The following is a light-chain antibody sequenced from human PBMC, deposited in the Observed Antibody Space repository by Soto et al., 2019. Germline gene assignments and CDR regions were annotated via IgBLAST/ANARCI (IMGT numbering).Light chain of an antibody. J-gene: IGKJ2*01. CDR3: QQYGSSPPVYT. V-gene: IGKV3-20*01. CDR2: GAS. CDR1: QSVSSSY. Sequence: EIVLTQSPGTLSLSPGERATLSCRASQSVSSSYLAWYQQKPGQAPRLLIYGASSMATGIPDRFSGSGSGTDFTLTISRLEPEDFAVYYCQQYGSSPPVYTFGQGTKLEIK.